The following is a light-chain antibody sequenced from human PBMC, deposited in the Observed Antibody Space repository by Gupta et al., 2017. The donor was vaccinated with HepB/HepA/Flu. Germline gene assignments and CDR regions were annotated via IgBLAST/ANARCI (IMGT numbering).Light chain of an antibody. J-gene: IGKJ2*01. CDR3: QQYNSYSYT. CDR1: QSVNTW. Sequence: DIPMTQSPSTLSASVGDRVTITCRASQSVNTWLAWYQQKPGKAPKLLIYRASSLKSAVPSRFSGSGSGTEFTLTISSLQPDDFATYYCQQYNSYSYTFGQGTKLEIK. CDR2: RAS. V-gene: IGKV1-5*03.